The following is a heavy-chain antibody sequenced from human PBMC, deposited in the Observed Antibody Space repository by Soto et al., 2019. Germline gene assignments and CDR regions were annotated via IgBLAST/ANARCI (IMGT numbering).Heavy chain of an antibody. J-gene: IGHJ6*02. CDR2: IYYSGST. CDR3: ARDLGGLGQQLVSRTEYYYYGMDV. V-gene: IGHV4-31*03. CDR1: GGSISSGGYY. Sequence: SETLSLTCTVSGGSISSGGYYWSWIRQHPGKGLEWIGYIYYSGSTYYNPSLKSRVTISVDTSENQFSLKLSSVTAADTAVYYCARDLGGLGQQLVSRTEYYYYGMDVWGQGTTVTVSS. D-gene: IGHD6-13*01.